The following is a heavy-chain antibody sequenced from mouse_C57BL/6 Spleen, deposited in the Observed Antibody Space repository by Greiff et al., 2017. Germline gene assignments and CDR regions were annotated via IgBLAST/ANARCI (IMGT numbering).Heavy chain of an antibody. J-gene: IGHJ3*01. D-gene: IGHD4-1*01. V-gene: IGHV7-3*01. CDR3: ARSRWDGGFAY. Sequence: EVKLMESGGGLVQPGGSLSLSCAASGFTFTDYYMSWVRQPPGKALEWLGFIRNKANGYTTEYSASVKGRFTISRANSQSILYLQMNALRAEDSATYYCARSRWDGGFAYWGQGTLVTVSA. CDR2: IRNKANGYTT. CDR1: GFTFTDYY.